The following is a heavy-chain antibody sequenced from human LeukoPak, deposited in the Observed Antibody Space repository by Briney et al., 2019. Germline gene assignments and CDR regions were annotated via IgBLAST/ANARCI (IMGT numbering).Heavy chain of an antibody. J-gene: IGHJ1*01. CDR1: GYTFIDSY. CDR3: ARPHGVAGTDVFQR. Sequence: ASVKVSCKASGYTFIDSYLHWVRQAPGQGLEWMGWINTNSGSTNYAQKFRGRVTMTRDTSISTVYMELSRLTSDDTAVYYCARPHGVAGTDVFQRWDQGTLVTVSS. V-gene: IGHV1-2*02. CDR2: INTNSGST. D-gene: IGHD1-14*01.